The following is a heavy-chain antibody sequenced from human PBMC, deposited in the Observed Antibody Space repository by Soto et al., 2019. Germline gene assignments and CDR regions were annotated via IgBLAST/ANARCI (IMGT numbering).Heavy chain of an antibody. CDR3: AKDFPNCSPCMDV. Sequence: PGGSLRLSCAASGFNFSSYGMHWVRQAPGKGLEWVAVISYDGSNKYYADSVKGRFTISRDNSKNTLYLQMNSLRAEDTAVYYCAKDFPNCSPCMDVWGKGTTVPVSP. CDR2: ISYDGSNK. J-gene: IGHJ6*04. CDR1: GFNFSSYG. V-gene: IGHV3-30*18. D-gene: IGHD2-15*01.